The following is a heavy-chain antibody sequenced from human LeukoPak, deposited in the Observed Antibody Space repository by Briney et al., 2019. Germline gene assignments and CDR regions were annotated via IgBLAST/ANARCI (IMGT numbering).Heavy chain of an antibody. CDR1: GFTFSDYY. CDR2: ISSSGSTI. V-gene: IGHV3-11*04. D-gene: IGHD6-6*01. CDR3: ARGHSSSPRSAFRNYYYYYMDV. Sequence: GGSLRLSCAASGFTFSDYYMSWIRQAPGKGLEWVSYISSSGSTIYYADSVKGRFTISRDNAKNSLYLQMNSLRAEDTAVYYCARGHSSSPRSAFRNYYYYYMDVWGKGTTVTVSS. J-gene: IGHJ6*03.